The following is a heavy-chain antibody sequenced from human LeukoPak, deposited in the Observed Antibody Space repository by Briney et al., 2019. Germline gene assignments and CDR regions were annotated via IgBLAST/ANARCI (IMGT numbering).Heavy chain of an antibody. D-gene: IGHD3-10*01. V-gene: IGHV3-30*02. CDR1: GFTFNAYG. J-gene: IGHJ5*02. Sequence: GSLRLSCAAPGFTFNAYGMHWVRQAPGKGLEWVAYIQYDGSNQQYADSVKGRFSISRDSSKNILYLQMNSLRAEDTAVYYCARGSHYVPGNFYRHQRWFDPWGQGTLVTVSS. CDR3: ARGSHYVPGNFYRHQRWFDP. CDR2: IQYDGSNQ.